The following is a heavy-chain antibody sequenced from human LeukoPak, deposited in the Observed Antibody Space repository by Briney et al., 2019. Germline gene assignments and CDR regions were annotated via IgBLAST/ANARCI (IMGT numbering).Heavy chain of an antibody. CDR3: ARAKNYYGSGSRPPFIDP. D-gene: IGHD3-10*01. J-gene: IGHJ5*02. Sequence: SETLSLTCTVSGGSISSGNKYWSWIRQPAGKGLEWIGRFHTSGSTNYNPSLKSRVTISVDTSKNQFSLKLSSVTAADTAVYYCARAKNYYGSGSRPPFIDPWGQGTLVTVSS. CDR2: FHTSGST. V-gene: IGHV4-61*02. CDR1: GGSISSGNKY.